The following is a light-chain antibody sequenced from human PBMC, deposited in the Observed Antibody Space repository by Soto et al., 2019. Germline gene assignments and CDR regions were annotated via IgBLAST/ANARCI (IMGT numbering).Light chain of an antibody. CDR2: QAS. V-gene: IGKV1-5*03. Sequence: DIQMTQSPSTLSASVGDRVAITCRASQSVSGGLAWYQQKPGKVPNLLIYQASTLEDGVRSRFSGSGSGTEFTLTITGLQPDESATYYCQHYNDYSYTFGQGTKLEIK. CDR3: QHYNDYSYT. CDR1: QSVSGG. J-gene: IGKJ2*01.